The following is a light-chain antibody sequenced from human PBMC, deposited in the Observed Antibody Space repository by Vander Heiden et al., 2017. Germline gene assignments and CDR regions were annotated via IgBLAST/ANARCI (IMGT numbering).Light chain of an antibody. CDR3: MQYIKLPLT. V-gene: IGKV2D-29*01. Sequence: DNVMIQPPLSLSAAPGQPASISCKSSQSLLHSDGKTYLYWYQQKPGQPPQLLIYEVSTRFSGVPDRFSGSGSGTEFTLKISRVEAEDVGVYYCMQYIKLPLTFGGGTKVEIK. J-gene: IGKJ4*01. CDR1: QSLLHSDGKTY. CDR2: EVS.